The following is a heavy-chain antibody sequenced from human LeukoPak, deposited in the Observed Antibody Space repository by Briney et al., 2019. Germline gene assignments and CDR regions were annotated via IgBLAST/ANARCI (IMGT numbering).Heavy chain of an antibody. D-gene: IGHD6-19*01. V-gene: IGHV4-59*01. J-gene: IGHJ3*02. CDR2: IYYSGGT. Sequence: RASETLSLTCTVSGDSISSYYWSWIRQPPGKGLEWIGYIYYSGGTNYNPSLKSRVTISGETSKNQFSLKLSSVTAADTAVYYCARVSGWYRGVFDIWGQGTMVTVSS. CDR1: GDSISSYY. CDR3: ARVSGWYRGVFDI.